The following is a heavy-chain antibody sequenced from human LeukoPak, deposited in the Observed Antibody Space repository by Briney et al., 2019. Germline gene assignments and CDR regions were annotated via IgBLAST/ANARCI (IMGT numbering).Heavy chain of an antibody. V-gene: IGHV3-74*01. CDR3: ARDQGGGYSYGWQSFDY. J-gene: IGHJ4*02. Sequence: AGGSLRLSCAASGFTFSDFWMHWVRQAPGKGLVWVSRINSGGTVTNYADSVKGRLTISRDNAKNTLYLQMNSLRAEDTAVYYCARDQGGGYSYGWQSFDYWGQGTLVTVSS. CDR1: GFTFSDFW. D-gene: IGHD5-18*01. CDR2: INSGGTVT.